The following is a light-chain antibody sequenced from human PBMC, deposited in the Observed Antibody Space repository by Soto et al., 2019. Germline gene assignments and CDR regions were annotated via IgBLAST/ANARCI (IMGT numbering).Light chain of an antibody. CDR1: QSAGNF. CDR3: QQHNQWPIT. Sequence: IVVTQCQATLSVSPGETASLSCRASQSAGNFLAWYQQKPGQAPRLLIYYISTRATGIPARFSGSGSGTEFTLTINSLQSEDSAVYYCQQHNQWPITFGHGGRLEIK. V-gene: IGKV3D-15*01. J-gene: IGKJ5*01. CDR2: YIS.